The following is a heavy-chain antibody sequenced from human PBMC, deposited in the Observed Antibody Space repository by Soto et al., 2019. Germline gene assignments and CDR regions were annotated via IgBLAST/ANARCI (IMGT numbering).Heavy chain of an antibody. CDR2: FDPEDGET. CDR1: GHTLTELS. CDR3: AAGGTRWLHSPFDY. Sequence: QVQLVQSGAEGKKPGASVKVSCKVSGHTLTELSMHWVRLAPGKGLEWMGGFDPEDGETISAQKFQGRVTMTEDTSTDSTYLELSSLRSEDTAVYYCAAGGTRWLHSPFDYWGQGTLVTISS. J-gene: IGHJ4*02. D-gene: IGHD1-1*01. V-gene: IGHV1-24*01.